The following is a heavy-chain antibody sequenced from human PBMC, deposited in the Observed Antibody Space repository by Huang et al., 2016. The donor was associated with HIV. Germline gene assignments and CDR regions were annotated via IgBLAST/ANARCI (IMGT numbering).Heavy chain of an antibody. V-gene: IGHV4-34*02. Sequence: QVQLKQWGAGLLKPSETLSLTCAVYGGAFRGSSWTWIRPFPEKGLEWIGDINHNGKIIYNPSLSARVTISTDTSKNHFSLHRTSVTAADTALYYCARGFNYYASDDLGVYYFDSWGLGALVTVSP. CDR3: ARGFNYYASDDLGVYYFDS. CDR2: INHNGKI. J-gene: IGHJ4*02. CDR1: GGAFRGSS. D-gene: IGHD3-10*01.